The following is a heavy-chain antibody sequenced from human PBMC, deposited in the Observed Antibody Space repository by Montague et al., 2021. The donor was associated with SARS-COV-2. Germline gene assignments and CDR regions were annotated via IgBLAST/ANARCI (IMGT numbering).Heavy chain of an antibody. CDR3: AIEQLVQFDALDI. Sequence: SLRLSCAASGFTFSSYAMHWVRQAPGKGLEWVAVISYDGSNKYYADSVKGRFTISRDNSKNTLYLQMNSLRAEDTAVYYCAIEQLVQFDALDIWGQGTMVTVSS. CDR1: GFTFSSYA. D-gene: IGHD6-13*01. J-gene: IGHJ3*02. CDR2: ISYDGSNK. V-gene: IGHV3-30*04.